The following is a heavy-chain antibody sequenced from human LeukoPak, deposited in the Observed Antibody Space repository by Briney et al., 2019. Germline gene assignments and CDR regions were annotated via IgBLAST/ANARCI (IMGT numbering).Heavy chain of an antibody. J-gene: IGHJ4*02. D-gene: IGHD3-22*01. Sequence: GSSVKVSCKASGGTFSSYAISWVRQAPGQGLEWMGWISAYNGNTNYAQKLQGRVTMTTDTSTSTAYMELRSLRSDDTAVYYCARGDYYDSSVGDYWGQGTLVTVSS. V-gene: IGHV1-18*01. CDR3: ARGDYYDSSVGDY. CDR1: GGTFSSYA. CDR2: ISAYNGNT.